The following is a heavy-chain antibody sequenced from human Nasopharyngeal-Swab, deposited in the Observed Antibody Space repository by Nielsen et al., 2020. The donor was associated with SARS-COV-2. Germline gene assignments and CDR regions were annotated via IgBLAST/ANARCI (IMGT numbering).Heavy chain of an antibody. CDR2: IRAYNDNT. D-gene: IGHD2-8*02. V-gene: IGHV1-18*01. J-gene: IGHJ4*02. CDR3: ARDPLVEVPSTFDY. Sequence: WVRQAPGQGLEWMGWIRAYNDNTHYAQKVQGRVTITTDTSTSTAYMELRSLTSDDTAVYCCARDPLVEVPSTFDYWGQGTLVTVSS.